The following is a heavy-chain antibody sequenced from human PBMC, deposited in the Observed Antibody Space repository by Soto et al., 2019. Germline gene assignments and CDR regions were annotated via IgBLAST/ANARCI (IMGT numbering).Heavy chain of an antibody. CDR1: GGSISSGGYS. J-gene: IGHJ4*02. CDR3: ARGLYDFWSGYPGDFDY. D-gene: IGHD3-3*01. V-gene: IGHV4-30-2*01. CDR2: IYHSGST. Sequence: KSSETLSLTCAVSGGSISSGGYSWSWIRQPPGKGLEWIGYIYHSGSTYYNPSLKSRVTISVDRSKNQFSLKLSSVTAADTAVYYCARGLYDFWSGYPGDFDYGGQGTLVTVSS.